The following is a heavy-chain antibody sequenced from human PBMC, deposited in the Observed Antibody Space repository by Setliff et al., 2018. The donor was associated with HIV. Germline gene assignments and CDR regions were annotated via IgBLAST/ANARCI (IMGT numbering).Heavy chain of an antibody. Sequence: ASVKVSCKASGYTFTSYGISWVRQAPGQGLEWMGWISEYNGDTKYAQKLQGRVTMTKDTSTRTAYMELRSLRSDDTAVYYCARDSSFNMDVWGKGTTVTVSS. CDR2: ISEYNGDT. CDR1: GYTFTSYG. CDR3: ARDSSFNMDV. J-gene: IGHJ6*03. V-gene: IGHV1-18*01.